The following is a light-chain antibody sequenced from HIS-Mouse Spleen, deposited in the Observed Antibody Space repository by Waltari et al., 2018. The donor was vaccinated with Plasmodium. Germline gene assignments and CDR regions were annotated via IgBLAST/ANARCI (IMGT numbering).Light chain of an antibody. CDR3: QQYNNWSFT. V-gene: IGKV2-28*01. CDR1: QSLLHSNGYNY. Sequence: DIVMTQSPLSLPVTPGEPASISCRSSQSLLHSNGYNYLDWYLQKPGQSPQLLNYLGSNRASGVPDRFSGSGSGTDFTLKISRVEAEDVGVYYCQQYNNWSFTFGPGTKVDIK. J-gene: IGKJ3*01. CDR2: LGS.